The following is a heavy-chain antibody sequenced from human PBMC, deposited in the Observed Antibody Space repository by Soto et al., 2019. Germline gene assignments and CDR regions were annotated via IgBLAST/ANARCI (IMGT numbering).Heavy chain of an antibody. Sequence: TGGSRRLSCAASGFTLSSDWMTWVRKAPGKGLEWVANIKQDGSETHYVDPVKGRFTISRDNAKNSLYLQMNSLRVEDTAMYYCVRLRGDYGGAFDYCGQGTLVTVSS. V-gene: IGHV3-7*01. J-gene: IGHJ4*02. CDR2: IKQDGSET. CDR3: VRLRGDYGGAFDY. CDR1: GFTLSSDW. D-gene: IGHD4-17*01.